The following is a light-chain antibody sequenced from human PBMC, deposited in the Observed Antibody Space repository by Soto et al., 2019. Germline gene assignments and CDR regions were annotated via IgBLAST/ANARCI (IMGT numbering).Light chain of an antibody. CDR3: SSYTSSITRV. V-gene: IGLV2-14*01. Sequence: QSALTQPASVSGSPGQSIAISCTGTSSDVGGYNYVSWYQLHPDKAPKLIIYDVSNRPSGVSNRFSGSKSGNTASLTISGLQPEDEADYYCSSYTSSITRVFGTGTKLT. CDR2: DVS. J-gene: IGLJ1*01. CDR1: SSDVGGYNY.